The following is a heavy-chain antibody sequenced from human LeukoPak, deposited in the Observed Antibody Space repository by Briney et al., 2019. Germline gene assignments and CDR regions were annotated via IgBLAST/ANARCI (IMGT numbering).Heavy chain of an antibody. CDR3: TRDVGFCSGGRCFPSGPADY. V-gene: IGHV3-74*01. D-gene: IGHD2-15*01. J-gene: IGHJ4*02. CDR1: GFIFNGHW. Sequence: GGSLRLSCAASGFIFNGHWMHWVRQAPGQGLVWVSLIFGDGSSTNYADSVKGRFTISRDNAKNTLYLQMNSLRAEDTAVYYCTRDVGFCSGGRCFPSGPADYWGQGTLVTVSS. CDR2: IFGDGSST.